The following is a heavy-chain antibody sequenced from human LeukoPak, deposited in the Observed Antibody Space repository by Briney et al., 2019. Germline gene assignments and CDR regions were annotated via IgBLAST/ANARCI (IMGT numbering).Heavy chain of an antibody. CDR2: VFSDGGT. D-gene: IGHD3-9*01. CDR3: ARDRAYDYDIRLES. J-gene: IGHJ4*02. V-gene: IGHV4-61*02. CDR1: GGSIISDHSYEKSY. Sequence: SQTLSLTCTVSGGSIISDHSYEKSYWTWIRQPAGQGLEWIGRVFSDGGTNFNPSLQSRLTISLDTSKNQFSLSLSSVTAADTAIYYCARDRAYDYDIRLESWGQGILVNVSS.